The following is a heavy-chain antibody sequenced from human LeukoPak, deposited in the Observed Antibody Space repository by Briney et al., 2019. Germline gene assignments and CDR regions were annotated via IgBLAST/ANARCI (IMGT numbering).Heavy chain of an antibody. D-gene: IGHD6-13*01. CDR3: ARVSSSWSFFDY. J-gene: IGHJ4*02. CDR2: INHSGST. Sequence: SETLSLTCAVYGGSFSGYYWSWIRQPPGKGLEWIGEINHSGSTNYNPSLKSRVTMSVDTSKNQFSLKLSSVTAADTAVYYCARVSSSWSFFDYWGQGTLVTVSS. V-gene: IGHV4-34*01. CDR1: GGSFSGYY.